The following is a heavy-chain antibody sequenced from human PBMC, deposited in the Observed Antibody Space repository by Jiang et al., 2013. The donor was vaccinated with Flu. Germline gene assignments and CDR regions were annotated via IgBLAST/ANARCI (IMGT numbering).Heavy chain of an antibody. CDR2: IYPGDSDT. J-gene: IGHJ4*02. CDR1: GYSFTSYW. Sequence: PGESLKISCKGSGYSFTSYWIGWVRQMPGKGLEWMGIIYPGDSDTRYSPSFQGQVTISADKSISTAYLQWSSLKASDTAMYYCASSGSGSYWVGPFDYWGQGTLVTVSS. D-gene: IGHD3-10*01. V-gene: IGHV5-51*03. CDR3: ASSGSGSYWVGPFDY.